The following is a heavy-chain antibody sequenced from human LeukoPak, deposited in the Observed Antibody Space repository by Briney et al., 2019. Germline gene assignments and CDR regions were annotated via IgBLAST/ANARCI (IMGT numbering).Heavy chain of an antibody. CDR3: ARSVRVKGDAFDI. J-gene: IGHJ3*02. V-gene: IGHV4-34*01. CDR2: INHSGST. D-gene: IGHD3-22*01. Sequence: SETLSLTCAVYGGSFSGYYWSWIRQPPGKGLEWIGEINHSGSTNYNPSLKSRITISVDTSKNQFSLKLSSVTAADTAVYYCARSVRVKGDAFDIWGQGTMVTVSS. CDR1: GGSFSGYY.